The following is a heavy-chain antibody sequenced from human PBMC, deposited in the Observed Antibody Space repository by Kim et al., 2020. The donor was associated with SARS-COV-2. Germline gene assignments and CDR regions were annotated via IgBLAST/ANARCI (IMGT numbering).Heavy chain of an antibody. CDR3: ARRTGSYIDY. J-gene: IGHJ4*02. V-gene: IGHV5-10-1*01. Sequence: GESLKISCKGSVYSFTSYWISWVRQMPGKGLEWMGRIDPSDSYTNYSPSFQGHVTISADKSISTAYLQWSSLKASDTAMYYCARRTGSYIDYWGQGTLVTVSS. CDR1: VYSFTSYW. CDR2: IDPSDSYT.